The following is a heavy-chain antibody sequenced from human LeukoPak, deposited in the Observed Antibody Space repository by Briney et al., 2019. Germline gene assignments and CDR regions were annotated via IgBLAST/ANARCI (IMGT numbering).Heavy chain of an antibody. CDR3: ARANYGSGSYYIDY. D-gene: IGHD3-10*01. J-gene: IGHJ4*02. CDR1: GGTFSSYT. CDR2: IIPILGIA. V-gene: IGHV1-69*02. Sequence: GASVKVSCKASGGTFSSYTISWVRQAPGQGLEWMGRIIPILGIANYAQKFQGRVTITADKSTSTAYMELRSLRSDDTAVYYCARANYGSGSYYIDYWGQGTLVTVSS.